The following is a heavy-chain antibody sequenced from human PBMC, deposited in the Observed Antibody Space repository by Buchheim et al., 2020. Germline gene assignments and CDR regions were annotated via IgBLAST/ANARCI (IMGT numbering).Heavy chain of an antibody. CDR1: GFTFSDYY. CDR3: ARGSPLTQLPKGYYYGMDV. V-gene: IGHV3-11*05. Sequence: QVQLVESGGGLVKPGGSLRLSCAASGFTFSDYYMSWIRQAPGKGLEWVSYISSSSSYTNYADSVKGRFPISRDNAKNSLYLQMNSLRAEDTAVYYCARGSPLTQLPKGYYYGMDVWGQGTT. J-gene: IGHJ6*02. CDR2: ISSSSSYT. D-gene: IGHD2-2*01.